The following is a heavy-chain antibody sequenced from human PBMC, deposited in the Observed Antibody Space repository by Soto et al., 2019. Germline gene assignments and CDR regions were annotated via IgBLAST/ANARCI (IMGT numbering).Heavy chain of an antibody. CDR1: GGTFSSYT. CDR3: ARVEAGRLLEDSPRFDY. V-gene: IGHV1-69*02. Sequence: ASVKVSCKASGGTFSSYTISWVRQAPGQGLEWMGRIIPILGIANYAQKFQGRVTITADKSTSTAYMELSSLRSEDTAVYYCARVEAGRLLEDSPRFDYWGQGTLVTVSS. J-gene: IGHJ4*02. D-gene: IGHD2-15*01. CDR2: IIPILGIA.